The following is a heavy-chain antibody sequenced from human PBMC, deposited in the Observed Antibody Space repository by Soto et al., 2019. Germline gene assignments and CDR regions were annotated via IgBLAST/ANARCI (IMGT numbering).Heavy chain of an antibody. D-gene: IGHD1-20*01. CDR1: GFTFSSYA. CDR2: ISGSGGST. CDR3: AKDPALAVLPPWA. V-gene: IGHV3-23*01. J-gene: IGHJ5*02. Sequence: EVQLLESGGGLVQPGGSLRLSCAASGFTFSSYAMSWVRQAPGKGLEWVSAISGSGGSTYYADSVKGRFTISRDNSKNTLYMQMNSLRAEDTAVYYCAKDPALAVLPPWAWGQGTLVTVSS.